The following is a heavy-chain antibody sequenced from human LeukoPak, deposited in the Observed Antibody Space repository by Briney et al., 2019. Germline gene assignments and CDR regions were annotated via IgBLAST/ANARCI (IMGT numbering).Heavy chain of an antibody. D-gene: IGHD1-26*01. J-gene: IGHJ4*02. CDR3: ARLPVIVGAWSPIDY. CDR1: GYTFTGYY. V-gene: IGHV1-2*02. Sequence: ASVKVSCKASGYTFTGYYMHWVRQAPGQGLEWMGWINPESGGTNYAQKFQGRVIMTRDTSISTAYMELTSLRSDDTAVYYCARLPVIVGAWSPIDYWGQGTRVTVSS. CDR2: INPESGGT.